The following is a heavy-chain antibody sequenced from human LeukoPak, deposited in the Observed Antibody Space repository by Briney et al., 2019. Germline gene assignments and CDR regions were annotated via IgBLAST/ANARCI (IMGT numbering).Heavy chain of an antibody. D-gene: IGHD5-12*01. CDR3: ARNSGYGDNWFDP. CDR1: GGSISSGGYS. J-gene: IGHJ5*02. CDR2: IYHSGST. V-gene: IGHV4-30-2*01. Sequence: SQTLSLTCAVSGGSISSGGYSWSWIRQPPGKGLEWIGYIYHSGSTYYNPSLKSRVTISVDRSKNQFSLKLSSVTAADTAVYYCARNSGYGDNWFDPWGQGTLVTVSS.